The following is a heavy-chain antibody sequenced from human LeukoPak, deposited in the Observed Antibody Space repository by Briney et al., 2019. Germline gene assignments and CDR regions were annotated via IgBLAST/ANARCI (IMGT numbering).Heavy chain of an antibody. D-gene: IGHD6-19*01. CDR1: GFTFSTYA. Sequence: GGSLRLSCAASGFTFSTYAMSWVRQAPGKGLEWVSTISASGGSTFYADSVKGRFTVSRDNSENTLYLQTDSLRTEDTAIFYCARDLILSGWQPFDSWGQGTLVTVSS. CDR3: ARDLILSGWQPFDS. V-gene: IGHV3-23*01. CDR2: ISASGGST. J-gene: IGHJ4*02.